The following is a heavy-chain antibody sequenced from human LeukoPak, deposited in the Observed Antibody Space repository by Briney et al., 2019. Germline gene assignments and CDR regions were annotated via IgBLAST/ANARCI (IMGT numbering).Heavy chain of an antibody. D-gene: IGHD4-17*01. CDR2: INPNSGGT. Sequence: ASVKVSCKASGYTFTGYYMHWVRQAPGQGLEWMGWINPNSGGTNYAQKFQGRVTMTRDTSISTAYMELSRLRSDDTAVYYCARGRMGTVPTYYYYYGMDVWGQGTTVTVSS. J-gene: IGHJ6*02. V-gene: IGHV1-2*02. CDR3: ARGRMGTVPTYYYYYGMDV. CDR1: GYTFTGYY.